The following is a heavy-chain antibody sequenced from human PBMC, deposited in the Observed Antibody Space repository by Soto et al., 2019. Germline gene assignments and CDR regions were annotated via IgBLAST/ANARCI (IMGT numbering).Heavy chain of an antibody. Sequence: SETLSLTCTVSGGSISSYYWSWVRQPPGKGLEWIGYIYYSGSTNYNPSLKSRVTISVDTSKNQFSLKLSSVTAADTAVYYCAREVSYGDYGYWGQGTLVTVSS. CDR3: AREVSYGDYGY. D-gene: IGHD4-17*01. CDR2: IYYSGST. CDR1: GGSISSYY. V-gene: IGHV4-59*01. J-gene: IGHJ4*02.